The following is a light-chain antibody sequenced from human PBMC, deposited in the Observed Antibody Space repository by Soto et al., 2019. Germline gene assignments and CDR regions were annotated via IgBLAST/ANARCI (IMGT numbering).Light chain of an antibody. J-gene: IGLJ2*01. Sequence: QSVLTQPPSVSGAPGQRVTISCTGSTSNIGAGYDVHWYQQLPGTAPKLLIYGNKNRPSGVPDRFSGSKSGASGSLAITGLQAEDEADYYCQSYDSSLSGPVVFGGGTQLTVL. CDR3: QSYDSSLSGPVV. CDR2: GNK. CDR1: TSNIGAGYD. V-gene: IGLV1-40*01.